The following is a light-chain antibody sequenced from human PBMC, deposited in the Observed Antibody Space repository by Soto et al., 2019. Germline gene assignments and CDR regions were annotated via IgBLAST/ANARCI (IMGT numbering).Light chain of an antibody. CDR3: IEATACPPT. J-gene: IGKJ1*01. CDR2: KAS. V-gene: IGKV2-30*01. Sequence: DVVMTQSPLSLLVTLGQPASISCRSSRSLVYSDGNAYLNWFQQRPVQSPRRLIYKASNRDSGVSVCLNGSGSSADVTVQHRRVEDEDGGGYYSIEATACPPTFGRRTRVEVK. CDR1: RSLVYSDGNAY.